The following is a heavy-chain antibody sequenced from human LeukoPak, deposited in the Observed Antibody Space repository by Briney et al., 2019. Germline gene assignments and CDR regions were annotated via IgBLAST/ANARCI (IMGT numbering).Heavy chain of an antibody. D-gene: IGHD6-13*01. J-gene: IGHJ4*02. CDR1: GFTFSSYA. CDR2: ISCGGSSK. CDR3: ARYWDAIAIIGAAGTAYDY. V-gene: IGHV3-30-3*01. Sequence: PGRSLRLSCAASGFTFSSYAMSWVRQAPGKGLEWVSAISCGGSSKYYADSVKGRFTISRDNSKNTLYLQMNSLRAEDTAVYYCARYWDAIAIIGAAGTAYDYWGQGTLVTVSS.